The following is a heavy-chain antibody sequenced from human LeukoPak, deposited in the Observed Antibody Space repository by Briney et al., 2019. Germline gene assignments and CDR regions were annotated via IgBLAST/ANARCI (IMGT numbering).Heavy chain of an antibody. V-gene: IGHV4-39*01. CDR3: ARRPHYSNYYYYYMDV. Sequence: SETLSLTCTVSGGSISSSSYYWGWIRQPPGKGLEWIGSIYYSGSTYYNPSLKSRVTISVDTSKNQFSLKLSSVTAADTAVYYCARRPHYSNYYYYYMDVWGKGTTVTVSS. CDR2: IYYSGST. D-gene: IGHD4-11*01. CDR1: GGSISSSSYY. J-gene: IGHJ6*03.